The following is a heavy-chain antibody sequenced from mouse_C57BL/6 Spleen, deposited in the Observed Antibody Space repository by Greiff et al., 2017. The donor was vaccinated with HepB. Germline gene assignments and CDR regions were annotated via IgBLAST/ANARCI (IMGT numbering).Heavy chain of an antibody. CDR1: GYAFSSYW. D-gene: IGHD6-1*01. V-gene: IGHV1-80*01. CDR3: ARRLYAYAMDY. CDR2: IYPGDGDT. J-gene: IGHJ4*01. Sequence: VQLQQSGAELVKPGASVKISCKASGYAFSSYWMNWVKQRPGKGLEWIGQIYPGDGDTNYNGKFKGKATLTADKSSSTAYMQLSSLTSEDSAVYFCARRLYAYAMDYWGQGTSVTVSS.